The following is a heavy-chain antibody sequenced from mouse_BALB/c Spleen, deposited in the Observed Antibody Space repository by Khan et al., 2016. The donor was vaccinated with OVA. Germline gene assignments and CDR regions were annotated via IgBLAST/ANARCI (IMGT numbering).Heavy chain of an antibody. CDR2: ISSYYGDA. Sequence: QVQLQQSGAELVRPGVSVKISCKGSGYTFTDFTVHWVKQSHVKSLEWIGVISSYYGDATYNQNFKDKAKLTVDKSSSTAYMELAILTSEDSAICDWARGGGGDRFGYWGQGTLVTVSA. J-gene: IGHJ3*01. CDR1: GYTFTDFT. V-gene: IGHV1S137*01. CDR3: ARGGGGDRFGY.